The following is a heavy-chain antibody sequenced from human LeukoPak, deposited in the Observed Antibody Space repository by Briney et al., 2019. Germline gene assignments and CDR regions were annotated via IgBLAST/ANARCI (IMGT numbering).Heavy chain of an antibody. CDR2: IYYSGTT. V-gene: IGHV4-39*01. CDR3: ARHDSSGPYNAFDI. J-gene: IGHJ3*02. D-gene: IGHD3-22*01. Sequence: SETLSLTCTVSGVSISSSTYYWGWIRQPPGKGLEWIGSIYYSGTTYYNPSLKSRVTISVHTSKNQLSLKLISVTAADTAVYYCARHDSSGPYNAFDIWGQGTMVTVSS. CDR1: GVSISSSTYY.